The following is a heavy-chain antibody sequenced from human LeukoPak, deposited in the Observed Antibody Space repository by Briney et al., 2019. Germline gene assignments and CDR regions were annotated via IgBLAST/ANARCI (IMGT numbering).Heavy chain of an antibody. J-gene: IGHJ6*03. CDR2: ISYDGSNK. Sequence: GGSLRLSCAASGFTFSSYAMHWVRQAPGKGLEWVAVISYDGSNKYYADSVKGRFTISRDNSKNTLYLQMNSLRAEDTAVYYCAKELTAVAGSYYYYYMDVWGKGTTVTVSS. V-gene: IGHV3-30-3*01. CDR3: AKELTAVAGSYYYYYMDV. CDR1: GFTFSSYA. D-gene: IGHD6-19*01.